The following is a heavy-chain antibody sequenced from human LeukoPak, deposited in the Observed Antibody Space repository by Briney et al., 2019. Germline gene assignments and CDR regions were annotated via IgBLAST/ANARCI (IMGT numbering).Heavy chain of an antibody. CDR1: GGSFSGYY. V-gene: IGHV4-34*01. CDR3: ASTLRFLEWLTGGAYYFDY. Sequence: PSETLSLTCAVYGGSFSGYYWSWIRQPPWKGLEWIGEINHSGSTNYNPSLKSRVTISVDTSKNQFSLKLSSVTAADTAVYYCASTLRFLEWLTGGAYYFDYWGQGTLVTVSS. CDR2: INHSGST. J-gene: IGHJ4*02. D-gene: IGHD3-3*01.